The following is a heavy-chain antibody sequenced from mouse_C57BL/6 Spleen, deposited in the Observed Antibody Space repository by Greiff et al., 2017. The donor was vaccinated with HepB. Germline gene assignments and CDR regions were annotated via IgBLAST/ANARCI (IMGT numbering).Heavy chain of an antibody. Sequence: QVQLQQSGPELVKPGASVKLSCKASGYAFSSSWMNWVKQRPGKGLEWIGRIYPGDGDTNYNGKFKGKATLTADKSSSTAYMHLSSLTSEDSAVYFCARDRCTTVGDYWGQGTTLTVSS. J-gene: IGHJ2*01. CDR3: ARDRCTTVGDY. V-gene: IGHV1-82*01. CDR2: IYPGDGDT. CDR1: GYAFSSSW. D-gene: IGHD1-1*01.